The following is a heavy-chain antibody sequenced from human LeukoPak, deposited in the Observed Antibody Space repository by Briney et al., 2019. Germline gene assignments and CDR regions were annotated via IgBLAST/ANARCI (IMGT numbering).Heavy chain of an antibody. CDR2: ISSSSSYI. Sequence: GGSLRPSCAASGFTFSSYSMNWVRQAPGKGLEWVSSISSSSSYIYYADSVKGRFTISRDNAKNSLYLQMNSLRAEDTAVYYCARAGYSSSWYPYYFDYWGQGTLVTVSS. CDR3: ARAGYSSSWYPYYFDY. D-gene: IGHD6-13*01. V-gene: IGHV3-21*01. J-gene: IGHJ4*02. CDR1: GFTFSSYS.